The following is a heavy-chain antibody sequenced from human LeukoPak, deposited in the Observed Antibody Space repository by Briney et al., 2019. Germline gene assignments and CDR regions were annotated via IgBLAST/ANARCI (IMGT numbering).Heavy chain of an antibody. D-gene: IGHD2-2*01. J-gene: IGHJ4*02. Sequence: GGSPRLSCAASGFTFSSYGMHWVRQAPGKGLEWVAFIRYDGSNKYYADSVKGRFTISRDNSKNTLYLQMNSLRAEDTAVYYCAKITRRGPAAIDYWGQGTLVTVSS. CDR1: GFTFSSYG. CDR2: IRYDGSNK. V-gene: IGHV3-30*02. CDR3: AKITRRGPAAIDY.